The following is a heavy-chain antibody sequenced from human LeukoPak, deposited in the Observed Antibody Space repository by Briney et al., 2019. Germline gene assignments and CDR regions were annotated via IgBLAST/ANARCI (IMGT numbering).Heavy chain of an antibody. Sequence: ASVKVSCKASGYTFTSYYIHWVRQAPGQGLEWMGIINPSGDITSYAQKFQGRVTMTRDTSTSTVYMELSSLRSEDTAVYYCARDYSSSWPRRYFDYWGQGTLVTVSS. CDR1: GYTFTSYY. V-gene: IGHV1-46*01. J-gene: IGHJ4*02. CDR3: ARDYSSSWPRRYFDY. CDR2: INPSGDIT. D-gene: IGHD6-13*01.